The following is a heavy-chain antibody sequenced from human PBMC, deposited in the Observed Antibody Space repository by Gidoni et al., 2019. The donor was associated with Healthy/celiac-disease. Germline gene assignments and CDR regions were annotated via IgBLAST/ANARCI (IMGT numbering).Heavy chain of an antibody. V-gene: IGHV1-8*01. Sequence: VRQATGQGLEWMGWMNPNSGNTGYAQKFQGRVTMTRNTSISTAYMELSSLRSEDTAVYYCARGSSIVVVPAAMIYYYYYMDVWGKGTTVTVSS. CDR3: ARGSSIVVVPAAMIYYYYYMDV. CDR2: MNPNSGNT. D-gene: IGHD2-2*01. J-gene: IGHJ6*03.